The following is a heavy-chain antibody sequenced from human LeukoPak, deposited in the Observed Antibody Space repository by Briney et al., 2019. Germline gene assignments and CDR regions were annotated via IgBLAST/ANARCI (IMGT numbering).Heavy chain of an antibody. Sequence: SVKVSCKASGGIFRSHGVSWVRQAPGQGPQWMGGIVPVFKTTSYAQKFQGRLSLSIDDSTNTAYMDLTRLTPDDTAVYFCARARSTVVNDAFDIWGQGTMVTVSS. J-gene: IGHJ3*02. CDR2: IVPVFKTT. CDR1: GGIFRSHG. V-gene: IGHV1-69*05. CDR3: ARARSTVVNDAFDI. D-gene: IGHD4-23*01.